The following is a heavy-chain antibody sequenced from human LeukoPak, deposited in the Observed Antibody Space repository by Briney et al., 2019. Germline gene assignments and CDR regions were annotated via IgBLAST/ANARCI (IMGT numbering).Heavy chain of an antibody. CDR3: ARALSDFAPFY. V-gene: IGHV4-4*07. D-gene: IGHD2-21*02. J-gene: IGHJ4*02. CDR2: IYSSEST. Sequence: SETLSLTCTVSVGPLSNYYWSWIPQPAGKGLEWVGRIYSSESTNDNPSHKSRVTMSVDTSTNQFSLHRSSGTAADTAVYYCARALSDFAPFYWGQPTMVTDPS. CDR1: VGPLSNYY.